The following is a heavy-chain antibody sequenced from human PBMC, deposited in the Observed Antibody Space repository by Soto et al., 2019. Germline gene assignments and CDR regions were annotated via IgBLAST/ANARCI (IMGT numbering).Heavy chain of an antibody. J-gene: IGHJ4*02. CDR1: GGSISSYY. V-gene: IGHV4-59*12. Sequence: PSETLSLTCTVSGGSISSYYWSWIRQPPGKGLEWIGYIYYSGSTNYNPSLKSRVTISVDTSKNQFSLKLSSVTAEDAAVYYCAREVDGNNSGYWGQGTLVTVSS. CDR2: IYYSGST. D-gene: IGHD3-10*01. CDR3: AREVDGNNSGY.